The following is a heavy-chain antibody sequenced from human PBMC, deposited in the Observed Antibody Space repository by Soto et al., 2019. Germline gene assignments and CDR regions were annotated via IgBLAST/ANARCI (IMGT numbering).Heavy chain of an antibody. CDR2: ISIGSSTI. CDR1: GFTFSSNG. D-gene: IGHD3-22*01. Sequence: EVQLVESGGGLVQPGGSLRLSCEASGFTFSSNGMNWVRQAPGKGLEWVSFISIGSSTINYADSVRGRFPISRDKAKNSLYLQMNSLRDEDTAVYYCARDWGVYDSDIRTHIPHLASWGQGTRVTVSP. J-gene: IGHJ4*02. V-gene: IGHV3-48*02. CDR3: ARDWGVYDSDIRTHIPHLAS.